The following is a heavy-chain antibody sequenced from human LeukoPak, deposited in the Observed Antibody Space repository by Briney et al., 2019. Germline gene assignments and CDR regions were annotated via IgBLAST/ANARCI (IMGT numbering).Heavy chain of an antibody. CDR2: INSDGDRT. D-gene: IGHD6-19*01. CDR3: ARESSDWFSDAFDI. V-gene: IGHV3-74*01. CDR1: GFTFSGYW. J-gene: IGHJ3*02. Sequence: PGGSLRLSCAASGFTFSGYWMHWVRQAPGKGLVWVSRINSDGDRTNYADFVKGRFTISRDNAKNTLYVQINSLRAEDTAVYYCARESSDWFSDAFDIWGQGTVVTVSS.